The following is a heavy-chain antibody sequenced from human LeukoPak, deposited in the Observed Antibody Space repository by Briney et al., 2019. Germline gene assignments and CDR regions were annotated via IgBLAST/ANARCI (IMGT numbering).Heavy chain of an antibody. Sequence: SETLSLTCTVSGGSIASNYWTWIRQPPGKGLEYIGYIYCTGGTNYNPSLKSRVTISVDTSKNQFSLKLTSVTAADTAVYFCAKYGNSGWVIDNWGQGTLVTVSS. J-gene: IGHJ4*02. D-gene: IGHD6-19*01. V-gene: IGHV4-59*08. CDR2: IYCTGGT. CDR3: AKYGNSGWVIDN. CDR1: GGSIASNY.